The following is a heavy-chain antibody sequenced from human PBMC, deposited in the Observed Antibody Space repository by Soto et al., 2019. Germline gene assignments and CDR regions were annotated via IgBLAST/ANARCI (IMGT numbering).Heavy chain of an antibody. D-gene: IGHD6-13*01. CDR3: ARQEYSTTWYLRY. Sequence: PSETLSLTCAVYGGSFSGYYWSWIRQPPGKGPEWIGEINHSGSTNYNPSLKSRVTISVDTSKNQFSLKLSSVTAADTAVYYCARQEYSTTWYLRYWGQGTLVTVSS. CDR1: GGSFSGYY. V-gene: IGHV4-34*01. CDR2: INHSGST. J-gene: IGHJ4*02.